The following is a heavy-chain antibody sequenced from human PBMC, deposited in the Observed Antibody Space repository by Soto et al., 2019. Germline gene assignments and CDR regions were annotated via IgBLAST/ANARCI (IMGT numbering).Heavy chain of an antibody. CDR2: IYYSGST. CDR1: GDSISSYY. CDR3: ARDKGSYGWFDP. Sequence: SENLSLACTVSGDSISSYYWSWIRQPPGKGLEWIGYIYYSGSTNYNPSLKSRVTMSVDTSKNQFSLKLSSVTAAVTAVYFCARDKGSYGWFDPWGQGTLVTVSS. D-gene: IGHD1-26*01. V-gene: IGHV4-59*01. J-gene: IGHJ5*02.